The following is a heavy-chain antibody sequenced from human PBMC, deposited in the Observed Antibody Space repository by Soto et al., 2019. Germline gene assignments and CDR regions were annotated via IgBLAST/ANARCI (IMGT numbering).Heavy chain of an antibody. V-gene: IGHV3-23*01. CDR2: ISGSGGNT. J-gene: IGHJ4*02. D-gene: IGHD2-21*02. Sequence: GGSLRLSCAASGFTFSSYAMSWVRQAPGKGLEWVSAISGSGGNTYYADSVKGRFTISRDNSKNTLYLQMNSLRAEDTAVYYCAKRASPEGFVTLHLYFDYWGQGTLVTVSS. CDR1: GFTFSSYA. CDR3: AKRASPEGFVTLHLYFDY.